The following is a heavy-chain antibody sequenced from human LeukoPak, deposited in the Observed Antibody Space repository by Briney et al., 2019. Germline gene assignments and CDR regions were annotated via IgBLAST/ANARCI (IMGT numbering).Heavy chain of an antibody. CDR3: ARPTYCGSNCYFNFDY. CDR1: GYTFATYF. Sequence: ASVKVSCKPSGYTFATYFMHWVRQAPGQGLEWMGYIKPNSGVTNYAQKFRGRVTMTWDTSISTAYIELSGLTSDDTAIYYCARPTYCGSNCYFNFDYWGQGTLVTVSS. D-gene: IGHD2-21*02. CDR2: IKPNSGVT. J-gene: IGHJ4*02. V-gene: IGHV1-2*02.